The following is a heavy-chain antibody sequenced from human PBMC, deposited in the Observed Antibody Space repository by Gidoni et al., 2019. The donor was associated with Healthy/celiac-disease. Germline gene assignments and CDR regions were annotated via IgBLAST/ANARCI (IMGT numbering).Heavy chain of an antibody. CDR2: ISYDGSNK. Sequence: QVQLVESGGGVVQPGRSLRLSCAASGFTFSSYGMHWVRQAPGKGLEWVAVISYDGSNKYYADSVKGRFTISRDNSKNTLYLQMNSLRAEDTAVYYCAKGLGYCSGGPRCYYGMDVWGQGTTVTVSS. CDR3: AKGLGYCSGGPRCYYGMDV. CDR1: GFTFSSYG. J-gene: IGHJ6*02. D-gene: IGHD2-15*01. V-gene: IGHV3-30*18.